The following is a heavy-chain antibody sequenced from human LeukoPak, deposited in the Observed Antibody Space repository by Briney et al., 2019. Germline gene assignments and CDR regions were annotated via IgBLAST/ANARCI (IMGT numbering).Heavy chain of an antibody. D-gene: IGHD7-27*01. CDR3: ARVLGNWYFDL. CDR1: GYSFTTYW. Sequence: GESLKISCKASGYSFTTYWSGWVRQMPGKGLEWMGIIHPSDSDIRYSPSFQGQVTISVDKSISTAYLQWSSLKASDTAMYYCARVLGNWYFDLWGRGTLVTVSS. CDR2: IHPSDSDI. V-gene: IGHV5-51*01. J-gene: IGHJ2*01.